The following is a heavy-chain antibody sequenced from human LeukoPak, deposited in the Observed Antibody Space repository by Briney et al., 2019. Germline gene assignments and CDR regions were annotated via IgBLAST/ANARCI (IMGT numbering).Heavy chain of an antibody. D-gene: IGHD1-14*01. CDR1: GFTVSNNY. Sequence: QTGGSLRLSCAASGFTVSNNYMSWVRQAPGKGLEWVSVIYSGGSTYYADSVKGRFTISRDNSKNTLYLQMNSLRAEDTAVYYCARDAEGLRPYYYYYMDVWGKGTTVTVSS. CDR2: IYSGGST. V-gene: IGHV3-66*01. J-gene: IGHJ6*03. CDR3: ARDAEGLRPYYYYYMDV.